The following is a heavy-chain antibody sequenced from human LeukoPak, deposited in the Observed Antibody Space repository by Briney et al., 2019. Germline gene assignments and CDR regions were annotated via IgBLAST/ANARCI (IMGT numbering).Heavy chain of an antibody. V-gene: IGHV1-2*02. CDR3: ARAGGSGSYYNANFDY. Sequence: GASVKVSCKASGYTFTGYYMHWVRQAPGQGLEWMGWINPNSGGTNYAQKFQGRVTMTRDTSISTAYMELSRLRSDDTAVYYCARAGGSGSYYNANFDYWGQGTLVTVSS. J-gene: IGHJ4*02. CDR1: GYTFTGYY. D-gene: IGHD3-10*01. CDR2: INPNSGGT.